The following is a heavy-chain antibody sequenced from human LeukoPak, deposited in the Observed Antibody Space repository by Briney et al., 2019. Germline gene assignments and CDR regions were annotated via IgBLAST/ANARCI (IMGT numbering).Heavy chain of an antibody. D-gene: IGHD1-26*01. CDR2: ISSSGGST. Sequence: GGTLRLSCAASGFTFSSYGVTWVRQTPGKGLEWVSSISSSGGSTYYADSVKGRFTISRDNSKNTLYLQMNSLRAEDTAVYYCAKEMSGSYYYFDYWGQGTLVTVSS. V-gene: IGHV3-23*01. CDR1: GFTFSSYG. CDR3: AKEMSGSYYYFDY. J-gene: IGHJ4*02.